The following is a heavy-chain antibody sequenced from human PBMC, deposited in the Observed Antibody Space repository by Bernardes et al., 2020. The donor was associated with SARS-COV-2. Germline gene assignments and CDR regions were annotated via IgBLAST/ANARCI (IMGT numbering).Heavy chain of an antibody. CDR2: INPNSGGT. CDR3: ARDGWEQLVNAFDI. V-gene: IGHV1-2*02. J-gene: IGHJ3*02. D-gene: IGHD6-6*01. CDR1: GYTFPGYY. Sequence: ASVKVSCKASGYTFPGYYMHWVRQAPGQGLEWMGWINPNSGGTNYAQKFQGRVTMTRDTSISTAYMELSRLRSDDTAVYYCARDGWEQLVNAFDIWGQGTMVTVSS.